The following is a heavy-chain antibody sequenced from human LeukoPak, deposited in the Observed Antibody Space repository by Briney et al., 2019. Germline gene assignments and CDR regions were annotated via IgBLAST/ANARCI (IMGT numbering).Heavy chain of an antibody. CDR2: IYYSATT. J-gene: IGHJ5*02. D-gene: IGHD4/OR15-4a*01. CDR1: GGSITHYY. CDR3: ARGVPFDP. Sequence: SETLSLTCTVSGGSITHYYLSWIRQPPGKGLEWIGYIYYSATTNYNPSLKSRVTISIDASKNQFSLNLTSLTAADTAVYYCARGVPFDPWGQGTQVTVSS. V-gene: IGHV4-59*01.